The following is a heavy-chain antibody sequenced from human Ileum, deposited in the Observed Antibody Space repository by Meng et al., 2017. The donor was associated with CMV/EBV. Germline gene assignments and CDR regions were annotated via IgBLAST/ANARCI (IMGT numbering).Heavy chain of an antibody. CDR1: GFRFDDHA. CDR3: ARGRAVGAD. J-gene: IGHJ4*02. CDR2: IGWNSGRI. Sequence: SLKISCAASGFRFDDHAMHWVRQVPGKGLEWVAGIGWNSGRIAYAESVKGRFTISRDNGKNALYLQMNSLRAEDTAVYYCARGRAVGADWGQGTLVTVSS. V-gene: IGHV3-9*01. D-gene: IGHD1-26*01.